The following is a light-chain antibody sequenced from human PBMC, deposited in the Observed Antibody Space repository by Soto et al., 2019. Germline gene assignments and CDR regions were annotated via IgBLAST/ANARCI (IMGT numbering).Light chain of an antibody. V-gene: IGLV1-40*01. CDR2: DNI. Sequence: QSVLTQPPSVSGAPGQRVTISCTGSSSDIGAGYDVHWYRQAPGTAPKLLIYDNINRPSGVPDRFSGSKSGTSASLAITGLQAEDEADYYCQSYDNSLNTYVFGTGTKVTVL. CDR1: SSDIGAGYD. CDR3: QSYDNSLNTYV. J-gene: IGLJ1*01.